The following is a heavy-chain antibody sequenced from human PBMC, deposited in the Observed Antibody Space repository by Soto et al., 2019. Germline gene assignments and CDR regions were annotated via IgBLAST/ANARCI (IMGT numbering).Heavy chain of an antibody. Sequence: GGSLRLSCTASGFSFSTHAMSWVRQSPGKGLEWVSSISSGGTTTFYAASVEGRFTISRDKSKNTLYLQMNSLRADDTAVYYCAREGGSIGGWFGRKFDSWGQGTQVTVSS. D-gene: IGHD6-19*01. CDR1: GFSFSTHA. V-gene: IGHV3-23*01. CDR2: ISSGGTTT. J-gene: IGHJ4*02. CDR3: AREGGSIGGWFGRKFDS.